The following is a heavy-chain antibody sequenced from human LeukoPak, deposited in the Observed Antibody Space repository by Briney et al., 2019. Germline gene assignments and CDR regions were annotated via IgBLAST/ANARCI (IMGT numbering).Heavy chain of an antibody. CDR1: GFTFR. J-gene: IGHJ5*02. V-gene: IGHV3-7*03. Sequence: GGSLRLSCAASGFTFRMSWVHQAPGKGLEWVANIKQDGRDKYYVDSVKGRFTISRDNAKNSLYLQMNSLRAEDTAVYYCARVDGHAHWFDPWGQGTLVTVSS. CDR3: ARVDGHAHWFDP. CDR2: IKQDGRDK.